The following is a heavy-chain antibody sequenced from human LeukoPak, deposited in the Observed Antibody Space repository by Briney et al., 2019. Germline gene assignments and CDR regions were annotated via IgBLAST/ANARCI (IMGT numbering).Heavy chain of an antibody. CDR2: IKHDGSEK. Sequence: GGSLRLSCAASGFTFSRYWMSWVRQAPGKGLEWVANIKHDGSEKYYVDSVKGRFTISRDNAKNSLYLEMNSLRAEDTALYYCARDTSPLRRRRYSYVNYYYYNYMDVWGKGTTVTVSS. J-gene: IGHJ6*03. CDR1: GFTFSRYW. V-gene: IGHV3-7*03. CDR3: ARDTSPLRRRRYSYVNYYYYNYMDV. D-gene: IGHD5-18*01.